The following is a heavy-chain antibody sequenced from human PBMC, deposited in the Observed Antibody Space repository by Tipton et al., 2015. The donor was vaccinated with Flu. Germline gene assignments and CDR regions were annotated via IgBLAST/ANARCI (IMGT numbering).Heavy chain of an antibody. D-gene: IGHD3-10*02. CDR1: GDSIGSRYF. Sequence: TLSLTCSVSGDSIGSRYFWGWIRQPPRKGLEWIGNVHQTGSTYYNPSLRSRVTITVDRPKNHFSLRLTSVTAADTAVYYCARHTGDSVRGVIDYWGQGTLVTVSS. CDR2: VHQTGST. V-gene: IGHV4-38-2*01. CDR3: ARHTGDSVRGVIDY. J-gene: IGHJ4*02.